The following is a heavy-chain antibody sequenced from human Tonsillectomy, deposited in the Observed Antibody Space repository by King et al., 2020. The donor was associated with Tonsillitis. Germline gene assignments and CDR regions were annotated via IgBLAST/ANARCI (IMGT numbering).Heavy chain of an antibody. J-gene: IGHJ4*02. CDR2: IRYDGSNE. CDR3: AKAESNYDFWSGFDY. D-gene: IGHD3-3*01. Sequence: QLVQSGGGVVQPGGSLRLSCAASGFIFNTYIMHWVRQAPGKGLQWVAFIRYDGSNEYYADSVKGRFSISRDNSKNTLYLQINSLRAEDTAVYYCAKAESNYDFWSGFDYWGQGPLVTVSS. V-gene: IGHV3-30*02. CDR1: GFIFNTYI.